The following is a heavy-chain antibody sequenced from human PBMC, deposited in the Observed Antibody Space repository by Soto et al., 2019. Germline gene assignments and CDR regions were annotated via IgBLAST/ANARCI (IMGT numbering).Heavy chain of an antibody. V-gene: IGHV4-31*03. D-gene: IGHD1-26*01. CDR1: GGSITTVGNY. CDR2: ISYSGST. CDR3: ARLLGSGNYLGIFDAFDI. J-gene: IGHJ3*02. Sequence: ASETQSLTYTVAGGSITTVGNYWSWIRQFPGKGLEWIGHISYSGSTNSNPSLRSRLSMSVDTSKNQFSLELSSVTAADTAVYHCARLLGSGNYLGIFDAFDIWGQGTVVTVSS.